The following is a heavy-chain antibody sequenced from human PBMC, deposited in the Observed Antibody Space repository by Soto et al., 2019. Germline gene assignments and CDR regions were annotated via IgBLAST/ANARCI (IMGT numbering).Heavy chain of an antibody. CDR1: GFTFSSYA. D-gene: IGHD6-19*01. Sequence: GGSLRLSCAASGFTFSSYAMSWVRQAPGKGLEWVSAISGSGGSTYYADSVKGGFTISRDNSKNTLYLQMNSLRAEDTAVYYCAKGRQVVAGELTVYYGMDVWGQGTTVTVSS. CDR3: AKGRQVVAGELTVYYGMDV. CDR2: ISGSGGST. J-gene: IGHJ6*02. V-gene: IGHV3-23*01.